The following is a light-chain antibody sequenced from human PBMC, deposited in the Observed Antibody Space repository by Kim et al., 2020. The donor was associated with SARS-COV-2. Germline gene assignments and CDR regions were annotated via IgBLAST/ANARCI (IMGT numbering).Light chain of an antibody. V-gene: IGKV3-20*01. J-gene: IGKJ2*02. CDR3: QQYGSSPST. CDR1: QSVSSTY. Sequence: EIVLTQSPGTLSLSPGERATLSCRASQSVSSTYLAWYQQKPGQAPRLLIYGASSRATGIPDRFSGSGSGTDFTLTISRLEPDDLAVYYCQQYGSSPSTFGQGTKLEI. CDR2: GAS.